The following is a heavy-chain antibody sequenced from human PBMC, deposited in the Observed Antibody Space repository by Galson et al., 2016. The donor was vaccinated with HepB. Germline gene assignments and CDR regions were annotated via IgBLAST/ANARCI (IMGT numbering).Heavy chain of an antibody. Sequence: SLRLSCAASGFTFSNYYMSWIRQAPGKGLEWVAYISPSTTHINYADSVMGRFTVSRDNAKNSLYLQVNSLGTEDTAVYYCASPSGRYSIHTFDLWGQGTMVTVSS. V-gene: IGHV3-11*06. CDR2: ISPSTTHI. D-gene: IGHD1-26*01. J-gene: IGHJ3*01. CDR3: ASPSGRYSIHTFDL. CDR1: GFTFSNYY.